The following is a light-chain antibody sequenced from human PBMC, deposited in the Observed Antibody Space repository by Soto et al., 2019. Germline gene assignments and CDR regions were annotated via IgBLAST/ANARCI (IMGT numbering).Light chain of an antibody. V-gene: IGLV6-57*01. J-gene: IGLJ3*02. CDR1: SGSIADNY. CDR3: QSYDGSNRGV. CDR2: DDS. Sequence: NFMLTQPHSVSASPGKTVTISCTRSSGSIADNYVQWYQQRPGSSPTTVICDDSQRPSGVPDRFSGSIDSSSNAAFLTISGLKTEDEADYYCQSYDGSNRGVFGGGTKLTVL.